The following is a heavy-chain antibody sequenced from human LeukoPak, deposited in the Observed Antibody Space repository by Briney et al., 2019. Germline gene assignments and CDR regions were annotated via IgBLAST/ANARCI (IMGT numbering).Heavy chain of an antibody. CDR2: IYTSGST. Sequence: SQTLSLTCTVSGSSISSGSYYWNWIRQPAGKGLEWIGRIYTSGSTNYNPSLKSRVTISLDTSKNQFSLKLSSVTAADTAVYYCASEEGDYWGQGTLVTVSS. CDR3: ASEEGDY. V-gene: IGHV4-61*02. J-gene: IGHJ4*02. CDR1: GSSISSGSYY.